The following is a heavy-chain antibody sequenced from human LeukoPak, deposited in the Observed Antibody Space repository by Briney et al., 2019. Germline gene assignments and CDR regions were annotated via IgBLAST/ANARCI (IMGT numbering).Heavy chain of an antibody. V-gene: IGHV3-21*01. CDR3: TRDVSLSQPGGFDY. CDR2: SRYSM. J-gene: IGHJ4*01. Sequence: SRYSMYYADSVRGRFTISRDNTKNSVDLQMNSLRADDPAVYYCTRDVSLSQPGGFDYWGHGSLVTVSS. D-gene: IGHD6-13*01.